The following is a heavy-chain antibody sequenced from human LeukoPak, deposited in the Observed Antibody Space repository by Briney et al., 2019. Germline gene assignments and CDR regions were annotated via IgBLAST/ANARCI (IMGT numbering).Heavy chain of an antibody. CDR1: GYTFTGYY. CDR2: INPNSGGT. D-gene: IGHD4-4*01. V-gene: IGHV1-2*02. Sequence: ASVKVSCKASGYTFTGYYMHWVRQAPGQGLEWMGWINPNSGGTNYAQKFQGRVTMTRDTSISTAYMELSRLRSDDTAVYYCARVGVTVTTGYYYYGMDVWGQGTTVTVSS. J-gene: IGHJ6*02. CDR3: ARVGVTVTTGYYYYGMDV.